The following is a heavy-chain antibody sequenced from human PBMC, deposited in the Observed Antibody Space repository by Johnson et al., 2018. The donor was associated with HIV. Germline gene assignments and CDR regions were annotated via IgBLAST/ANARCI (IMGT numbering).Heavy chain of an antibody. D-gene: IGHD1-26*01. CDR3: AKRVHNSGSYFDDDAFDI. V-gene: IGHV3-33*06. CDR2: IWYDGSSK. Sequence: QVQLVEFGGGVVQPGRSLRLSCAASGFTFSSYGMHWVRQAPCKGLEWVAVIWYDGSSKYFADSVKGRFTISRDNSKNTLYLQMNSLRAEDTAVYYCAKRVHNSGSYFDDDAFDIWGQGTMVTVSS. CDR1: GFTFSSYG. J-gene: IGHJ3*02.